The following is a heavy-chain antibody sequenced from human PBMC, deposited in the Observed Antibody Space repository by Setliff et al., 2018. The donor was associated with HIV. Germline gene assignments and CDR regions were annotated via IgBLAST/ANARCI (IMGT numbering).Heavy chain of an antibody. CDR3: AKDLAPYYYDSSGYYHYGMDV. J-gene: IGHJ6*02. V-gene: IGHV3-21*01. Sequence: PGGSLRLSCAASGFTFSSYSMNWVRQAPGKGLEWVSSISSSSSYIYYADSVKGRFTISRDNAKNSLYLQMNSLRAEDTAVYYCAKDLAPYYYDSSGYYHYGMDVWGQGTTVTVSS. CDR2: ISSSSSYI. D-gene: IGHD3-22*01. CDR1: GFTFSSYS.